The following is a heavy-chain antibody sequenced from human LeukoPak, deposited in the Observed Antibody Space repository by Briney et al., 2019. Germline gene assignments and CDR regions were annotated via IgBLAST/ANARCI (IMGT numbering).Heavy chain of an antibody. D-gene: IGHD3-9*01. Sequence: SSETLSLTCTVSGGSISSYYWSWIRQPAGKGLEWIGRIYTSGSTNYNPSLKSRVTMSVDTSKNQFSLKLSSVTAADTAVYYCARDLGSVLRYFDWLPSENWFDPWGQGTLVTVSS. CDR2: IYTSGST. J-gene: IGHJ5*02. CDR1: GGSISSYY. V-gene: IGHV4-4*07. CDR3: ARDLGSVLRYFDWLPSENWFDP.